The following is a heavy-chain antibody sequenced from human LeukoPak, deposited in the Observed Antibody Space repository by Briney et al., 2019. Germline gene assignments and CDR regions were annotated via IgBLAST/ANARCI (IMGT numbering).Heavy chain of an antibody. J-gene: IGHJ6*03. D-gene: IGHD2-15*01. CDR2: ISSGTSFI. CDR3: ARGTAALMDV. CDR1: GFSFSVYW. V-gene: IGHV3-21*01. Sequence: PGGSLRLSCAASGFSFSVYWMHWVRQAPGKGLEWVSSISSGTSFIYYADSVKGRFTISRDNAKNSLYLQMNSLRAEDTAVYYCARGTAALMDVWGKGTTVTVSS.